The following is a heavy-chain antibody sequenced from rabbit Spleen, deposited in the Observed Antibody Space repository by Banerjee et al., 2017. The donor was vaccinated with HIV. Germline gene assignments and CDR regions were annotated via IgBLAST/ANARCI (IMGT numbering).Heavy chain of an antibody. CDR2: IYAGSSSGFT. CDR1: GFSFSSGYD. D-gene: IGHD8-1*01. Sequence: QEQLEESGGDLVKPEGSLTLTCTASGFSFSSGYDMCWVRQAPGKGLEWIACIYAGSSSGFTYSATWAKGRFTCSKTSSTTVTLQMTSLTVADTATYFCARDTGSSFSSYGMDLWGPGTLVTVS. V-gene: IGHV1S45*01. CDR3: ARDTGSSFSSYGMDL. J-gene: IGHJ6*01.